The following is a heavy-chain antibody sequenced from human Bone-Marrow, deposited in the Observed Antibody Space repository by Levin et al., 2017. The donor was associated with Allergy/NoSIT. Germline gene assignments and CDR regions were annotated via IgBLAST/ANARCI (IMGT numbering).Heavy chain of an antibody. Sequence: ASVKVSCKASGYTFTVYYMHWVRQAPGQGLEWMGRINPNSGGTNYAQKFQGRVTMTRDTSISTAYMALSSLRSDDTAVYYCARVASNHDFDYWGQGTLVTVSS. CDR3: ARVASNHDFDY. J-gene: IGHJ4*02. CDR1: GYTFTVYY. CDR2: INPNSGGT. D-gene: IGHD6-19*01. V-gene: IGHV1-2*06.